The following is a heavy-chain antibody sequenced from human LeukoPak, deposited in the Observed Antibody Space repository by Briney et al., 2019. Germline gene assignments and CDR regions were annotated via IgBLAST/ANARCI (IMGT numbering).Heavy chain of an antibody. CDR3: ARDGGVTTGFDY. Sequence: PSETLSLTCTVSGGSISSYYWSWIRQPPGKGLEWIGYIYYSGSTNYNPSLKSRVTISVDTSKNQFSLKLSSVTAADTAVYYCARDGGVTTGFDYWGQGTLVTVSS. J-gene: IGHJ4*02. D-gene: IGHD4-17*01. CDR2: IYYSGST. CDR1: GGSISSYY. V-gene: IGHV4-59*01.